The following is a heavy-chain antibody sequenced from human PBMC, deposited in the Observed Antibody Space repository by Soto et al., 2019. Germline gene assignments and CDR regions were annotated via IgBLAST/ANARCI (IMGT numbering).Heavy chain of an antibody. J-gene: IGHJ5*01. D-gene: IGHD3-10*02. CDR3: AIVVYCTYGICSFWFDS. Sequence: SQTMSLTCAASARSLNTSCWSWVRHPPGKGREWIGNIHNSGSTNYDPALNSRVTISIETSNNKTSLWLTYVTVADTAVDYCAIVVYCTYGICSFWFDSWGQGTLVTVSS. CDR1: ARSLNTSC. V-gene: IGHV4-59*01. CDR2: IHNSGST.